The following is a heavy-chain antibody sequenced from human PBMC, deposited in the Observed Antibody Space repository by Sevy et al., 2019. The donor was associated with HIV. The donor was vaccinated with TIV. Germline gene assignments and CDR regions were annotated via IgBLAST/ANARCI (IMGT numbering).Heavy chain of an antibody. D-gene: IGHD6-13*01. Sequence: GGSLRISCAASGFTFSSYSMNWVRQAPGKGLEWVSYISSSSSTIYYADSVKGRFTISRENAKNSLYLQMNSLRDEDTAVYYCARRSTSGTMGTHYYYYYIDVWGKGTTVTVSS. CDR1: GFTFSSYS. V-gene: IGHV3-48*02. CDR2: ISSSSSTI. J-gene: IGHJ6*03. CDR3: ARRSTSGTMGTHYYYYYIDV.